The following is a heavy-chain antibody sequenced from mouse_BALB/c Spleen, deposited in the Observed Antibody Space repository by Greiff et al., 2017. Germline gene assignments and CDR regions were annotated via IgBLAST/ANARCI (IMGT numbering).Heavy chain of an antibody. Sequence: QVQLQQSGAELVRPGTSVKISCKASGYTFTNYWLGWVKQRPGHGLEWIGDIYPGGGYTNYNEKFKGKATLTADTSSSTAYMQLSSLTSEDSAVYFCARKEGYYRYPYYFDYWGQGTTLTVSS. D-gene: IGHD2-14*01. V-gene: IGHV1-63*02. CDR3: ARKEGYYRYPYYFDY. J-gene: IGHJ2*01. CDR2: IYPGGGYT. CDR1: GYTFTNYW.